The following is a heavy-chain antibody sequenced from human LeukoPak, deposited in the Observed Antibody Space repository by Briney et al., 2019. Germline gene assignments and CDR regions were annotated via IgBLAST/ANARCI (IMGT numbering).Heavy chain of an antibody. Sequence: GGSLRLSCAASGFTFDDYAMHWVRQAPGKGLEWVSLISGDGGSTYYADSVKGRFTISRDNAKNSLYLQMNSLRAEDTAVYYCARDRIAAAGTFDYWGQGTLVTVSS. J-gene: IGHJ4*02. CDR1: GFTFDDYA. D-gene: IGHD6-13*01. V-gene: IGHV3-43*02. CDR2: ISGDGGST. CDR3: ARDRIAAAGTFDY.